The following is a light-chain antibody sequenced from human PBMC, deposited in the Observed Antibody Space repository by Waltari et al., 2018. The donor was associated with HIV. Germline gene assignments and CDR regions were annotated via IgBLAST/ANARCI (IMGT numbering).Light chain of an antibody. J-gene: IGKJ2*01. CDR2: SAS. CDR3: LQNYDDPYT. Sequence: AIQMTQSPSALSASVGDRVTITCRASQDIRNDLGWYQQQLGKAPKLLIYSASSLHGGVSSRFSGSGTGTDFTLTISSLQPEDVATYFCLQNYDDPYTFGQGIKLEIK. V-gene: IGKV1-6*02. CDR1: QDIRND.